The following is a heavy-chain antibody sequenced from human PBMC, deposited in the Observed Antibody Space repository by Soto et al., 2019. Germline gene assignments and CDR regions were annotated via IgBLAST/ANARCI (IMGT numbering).Heavy chain of an antibody. Sequence: PGGSLRLSCAASGFTFSSYWMHWVRQVPGKGLVWLSRINRDGSSTTYADSVKGRFTISRDNAKNTLYLQMNSLRAEDTAEYYCTRTAPPYDSSANFVYWGQGTLVTVSS. CDR3: TRTAPPYDSSANFVY. V-gene: IGHV3-74*01. CDR2: INRDGSST. J-gene: IGHJ4*02. CDR1: GFTFSSYW. D-gene: IGHD3-22*01.